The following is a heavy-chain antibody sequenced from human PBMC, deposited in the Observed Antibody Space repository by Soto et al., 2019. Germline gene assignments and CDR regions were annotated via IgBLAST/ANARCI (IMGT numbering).Heavy chain of an antibody. CDR3: AKGEGGYGDYVDY. CDR1: GFTFSSYG. Sequence: QVQLVESGGGVVQPGRSLRLSCAASGFTFSSYGMHWVLQAPGKGLEWVAVISYDGSNKYYADSVKRLFTISRDNSKNTRYLQINSLRAEDTAVYYCAKGEGGYGDYVDYWGQGTLVTVSS. V-gene: IGHV3-30*18. J-gene: IGHJ4*02. D-gene: IGHD4-17*01. CDR2: ISYDGSNK.